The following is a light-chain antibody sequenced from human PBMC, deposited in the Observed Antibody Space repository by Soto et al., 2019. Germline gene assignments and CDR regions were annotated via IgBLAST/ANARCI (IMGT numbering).Light chain of an antibody. Sequence: IVMTQSPATLSVSPGERATLSCRASQSISSKLAWYQQKPGQAPRLLICGASTRATGIPVRFSGSGSGTEFTLTITSLQSEDFAVYYCQEYNNWRPITFGGGTKVDIK. J-gene: IGKJ4*01. CDR2: GAS. V-gene: IGKV3-15*01. CDR3: QEYNNWRPIT. CDR1: QSISSK.